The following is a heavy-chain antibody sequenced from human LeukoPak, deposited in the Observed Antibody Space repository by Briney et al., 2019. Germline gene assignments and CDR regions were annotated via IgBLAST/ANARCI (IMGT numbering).Heavy chain of an antibody. D-gene: IGHD5-18*01. CDR1: GFTFSSYG. CDR3: AKDSGYSYGHGLDY. Sequence: GGSLRLSCAASGFTFSSYGMHWVRQAPGKGLEWVAVMWYDGSNKYYADSVKGRFTISRDNSKNTLYLQMNSLRAEDTAVYYCAKDSGYSYGHGLDYWGQGSLVTVPS. V-gene: IGHV3-33*06. J-gene: IGHJ4*02. CDR2: MWYDGSNK.